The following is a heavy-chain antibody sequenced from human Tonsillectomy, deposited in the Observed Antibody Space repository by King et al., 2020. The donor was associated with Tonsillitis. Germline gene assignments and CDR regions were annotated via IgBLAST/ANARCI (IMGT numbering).Heavy chain of an antibody. J-gene: IGHJ4*02. CDR3: AREDYYDSSGYN. D-gene: IGHD3-22*01. CDR1: GFTFGDYG. V-gene: IGHV3-20*04. CDR2: INCNGGRT. Sequence: VQLVESGGGVVRPGGSLRLSCAASGFTFGDYGMSWVRQAPGKGLEWVSGINCNGGRTGYADSVKGRFTISRDNAKNSLYLQMNSLRAEDTALYYCAREDYYDSSGYNWGQGTLVTVSS.